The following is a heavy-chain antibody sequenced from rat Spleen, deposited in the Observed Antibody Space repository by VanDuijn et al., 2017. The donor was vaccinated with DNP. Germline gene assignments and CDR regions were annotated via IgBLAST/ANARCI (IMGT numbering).Heavy chain of an antibody. CDR2: SSYDGDTT. CDR3: ARGAGIANWFAY. Sequence: EVQLVESGGGLVQPGRSLKLSCAASGFTFSDYYMAWVRQAPTKGLEWVAYSSYDGDTTYYGDSVKGRFTISRDNAKSTLYLQMNSLKSEDMATYYCARGAGIANWFAYWGQGTLVTVSS. J-gene: IGHJ3*01. CDR1: GFTFSDYY. V-gene: IGHV5-22*01. D-gene: IGHD1-4*01.